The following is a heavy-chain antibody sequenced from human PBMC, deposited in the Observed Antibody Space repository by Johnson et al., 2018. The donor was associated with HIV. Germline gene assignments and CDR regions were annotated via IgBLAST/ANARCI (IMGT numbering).Heavy chain of an antibody. CDR2: IGNKSDNYAT. D-gene: IGHD2-8*01. CDR1: GFTFSGSA. J-gene: IGHJ3*01. Sequence: VQLVESGGDLVQPGGSVKLSCEGSGFTFSGSAMHWVRQSPGKGLEWVGHIGNKSDNYATEYAASLKGRFIESRDDSKNTAYLQMNSLKSEDTAVYYCARRTLGGYCPKGICPINAFDVWGQGTMVTVSS. V-gene: IGHV3-73*02. CDR3: ARRTLGGYCPKGICPINAFDV.